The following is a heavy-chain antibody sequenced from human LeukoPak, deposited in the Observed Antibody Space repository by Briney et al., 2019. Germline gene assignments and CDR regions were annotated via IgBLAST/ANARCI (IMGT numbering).Heavy chain of an antibody. J-gene: IGHJ3*02. CDR3: ASSTTVTDRRAFDI. CDR1: GFTFSNYG. V-gene: IGHV3-74*01. D-gene: IGHD4-17*01. Sequence: GGSLRLSCVASGFTFSNYGMSWVRQGPGKGLVWVSHIKSDGSFTNYADSVKGRFTISRDNAKNTLYLQMNSLRAEDTALYYCASSTTVTDRRAFDIWGQGTMVTVSS. CDR2: IKSDGSFT.